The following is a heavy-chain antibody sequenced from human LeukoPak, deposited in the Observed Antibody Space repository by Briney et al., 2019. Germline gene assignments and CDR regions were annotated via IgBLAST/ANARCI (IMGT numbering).Heavy chain of an antibody. J-gene: IGHJ3*02. CDR3: ATRSRYGGAFDI. V-gene: IGHV1-8*01. CDR2: MNPNSGNT. CDR1: GYTFTSYD. Sequence: ASVKVSCKASGYTFTSYDINWVRQATGQGLEWMGWMNPNSGNTGYAQKFQGRVTMTEDTSTDTAYMELSSLRSEDTAVYYCATRSRYGGAFDIWGQGTMVTVSS. D-gene: IGHD1-26*01.